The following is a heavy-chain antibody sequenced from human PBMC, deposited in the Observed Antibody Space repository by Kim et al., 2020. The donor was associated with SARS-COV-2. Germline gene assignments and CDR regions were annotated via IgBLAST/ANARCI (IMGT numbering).Heavy chain of an antibody. CDR3: ARIKRFADYVDS. CDR1: GDSITNDRYF. D-gene: IGHD3-10*01. Sequence: SETLSLTCTVSGDSITNDRYFWGWTRQPPGRGLEWIGNVFYTGDIYAKPSLMGRLTISVDTSRTQFSLELRSVTAADAAVYFCARIKRFADYVDSWGQGTLVTVSS. V-gene: IGHV4-39*01. CDR2: VFYTGDI. J-gene: IGHJ4*02.